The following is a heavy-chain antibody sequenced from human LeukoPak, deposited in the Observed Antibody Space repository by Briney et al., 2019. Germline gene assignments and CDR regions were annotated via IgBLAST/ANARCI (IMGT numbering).Heavy chain of an antibody. J-gene: IGHJ4*02. CDR3: AMYSSGRYYFDY. V-gene: IGHV1-2*06. Sequence: ASVKVSCKASGYTFTGYYMNWVRQAPGQGLEWMGRINPNSGGTNYAQKFQGRVTMTRDTSISTAYMELSRLRSDDTAVYYCAMYSSGRYYFDYWGQGTLVTVSS. CDR1: GYTFTGYY. D-gene: IGHD6-19*01. CDR2: INPNSGGT.